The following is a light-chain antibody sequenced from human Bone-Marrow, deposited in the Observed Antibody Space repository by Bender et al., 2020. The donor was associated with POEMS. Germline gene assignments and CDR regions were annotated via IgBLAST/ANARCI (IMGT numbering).Light chain of an antibody. CDR3: AAWDAGLSGRV. V-gene: IGLV1-44*01. CDR2: SDN. CDR1: NSNIGTNA. Sequence: QSVLTQPPSASGTPGQRVTISCSGSNSNIGTNAVNWYQQFPGPAPKLLIYSDNQRPSGVPDRFYAFKSGTSASLALSGLQSEDESYYDCAAWDAGLSGRVFGGATKLTVL. J-gene: IGLJ3*02.